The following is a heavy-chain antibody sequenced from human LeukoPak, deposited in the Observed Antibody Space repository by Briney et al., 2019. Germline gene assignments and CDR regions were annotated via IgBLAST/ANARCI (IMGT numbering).Heavy chain of an antibody. CDR1: GGSISSSSYY. V-gene: IGHV4-39*01. CDR3: ARDIVVVPAAMQGLYQLGFDP. J-gene: IGHJ5*02. D-gene: IGHD2-2*01. Sequence: SETLSLTCTVSGGSISSSSYYWGWIRQPPGKGLEWIGSIYYSGSTYYNPSLKSRVTISVDTSKNQFSLKLSSVTAADTAVYYCARDIVVVPAAMQGLYQLGFDPWGQGTLVTVSS. CDR2: IYYSGST.